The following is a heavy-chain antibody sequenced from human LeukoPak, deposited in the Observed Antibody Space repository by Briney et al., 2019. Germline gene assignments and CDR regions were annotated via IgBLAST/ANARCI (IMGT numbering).Heavy chain of an antibody. J-gene: IGHJ4*02. CDR1: GGSFSGYY. CDR2: INHSGST. V-gene: IGHV4-34*01. CDR3: ARGGYCSSANCYIYY. Sequence: KTSETLSLTCAVYGGSFSGYYWSWIRQPPGKGLEWIGEINHSGSTNYNPSLKSRVTVSVDTSKNQFSLKLSSVTAADTAVYYCARGGYCSSANCYIYYWGQGSLVTVSS. D-gene: IGHD2-2*02.